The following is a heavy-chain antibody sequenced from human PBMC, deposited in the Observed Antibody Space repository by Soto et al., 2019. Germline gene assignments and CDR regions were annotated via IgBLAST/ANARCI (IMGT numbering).Heavy chain of an antibody. D-gene: IGHD3-3*01. Sequence: TLSLTCNVSGGSISSGGYYWSRIRQQPVRGLEWIGYIYSSGSTYYNPSLKSRVTISVDTSKNQFSLKLSSVTAADTAVYSCARAASSTYYDFRSGETIYNMDVWGQGTTVTVSS. J-gene: IGHJ6*02. CDR3: ARAASSTYYDFRSGETIYNMDV. CDR1: GGSISSGGYY. CDR2: IYSSGST. V-gene: IGHV4-31*03.